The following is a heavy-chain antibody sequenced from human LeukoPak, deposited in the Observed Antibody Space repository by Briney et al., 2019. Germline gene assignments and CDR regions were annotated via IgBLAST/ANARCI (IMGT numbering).Heavy chain of an antibody. CDR1: GGSITSYY. Sequence: SETLSLTCTVSGGSITSYYWSCIRQPAGKGLEWIGRIYSSGSTNYNPSLKSRVTMSVDTSKKQFSLKLSSLTAADTAVYYCARETGATRDAFDIWGQGTMVTVSS. J-gene: IGHJ3*02. CDR2: IYSSGST. D-gene: IGHD5-12*01. CDR3: ARETGATRDAFDI. V-gene: IGHV4-4*07.